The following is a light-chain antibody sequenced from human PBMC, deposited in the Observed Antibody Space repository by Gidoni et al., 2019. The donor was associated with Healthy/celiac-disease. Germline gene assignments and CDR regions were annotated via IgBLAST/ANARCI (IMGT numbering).Light chain of an antibody. CDR2: APS. CDR1: QSSSSY. V-gene: IGKV1-39*01. J-gene: IGKJ1*01. Sequence: IQMTQSPSSLSASVGDRVTITCRASQSSSSYLNWYQQKPGKAPKLLIYAPSSLQSGVPSRFSGSGSGTDFTLTISSLQPEDFATYYCQQSYSTPPAFGQGTKVEIK. CDR3: QQSYSTPPA.